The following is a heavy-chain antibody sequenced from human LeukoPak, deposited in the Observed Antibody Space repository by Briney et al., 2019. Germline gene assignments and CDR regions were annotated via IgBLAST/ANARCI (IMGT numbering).Heavy chain of an antibody. CDR1: GGSFSGYY. D-gene: IGHD2-15*01. Sequence: SETLSLTCAVYGGSFSGYYWSWIRQPPGKELEWIGEINHRGSTNYNPSLKSRVTISVDTSKNQFSLKLSSVTAADTAVYYCARGTLVVVVAATAYYYYYMDVWGKGTTVTASS. V-gene: IGHV4-34*01. CDR2: INHRGST. CDR3: ARGTLVVVVAATAYYYYYMDV. J-gene: IGHJ6*03.